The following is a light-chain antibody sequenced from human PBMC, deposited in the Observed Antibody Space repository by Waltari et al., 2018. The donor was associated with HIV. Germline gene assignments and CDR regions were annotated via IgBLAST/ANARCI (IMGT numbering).Light chain of an antibody. Sequence: SYELTQPPSVSVSPGQTARITCSGDVLPKRYAYWYQQKSGQAPVLVIYEDSKRPSVIPERFSGPSSGTMATLTISGAQVEDEADYYCYSRDSSGNSWVFGGGTKLTVL. CDR3: YSRDSSGNSWV. CDR2: EDS. V-gene: IGLV3-10*01. J-gene: IGLJ3*02. CDR1: VLPKRY.